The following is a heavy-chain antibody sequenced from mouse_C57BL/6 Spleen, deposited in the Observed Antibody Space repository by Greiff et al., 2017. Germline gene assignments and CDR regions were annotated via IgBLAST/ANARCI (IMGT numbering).Heavy chain of an antibody. CDR3: ARDDYDWFAY. CDR1: GYSITSGYY. J-gene: IGHJ3*01. CDR2: ISYDGSN. D-gene: IGHD2-4*01. V-gene: IGHV3-6*01. Sequence: EVQLQQSGPGLVKPSQSLSLTCSVTGYSITSGYYWNWIRQFPGNKLEWMGYISYDGSNNYNPSLKNRIAITRDTSKNQCFLKLNSVTTEDTATYYCARDDYDWFAYWGQGTLVTVSA.